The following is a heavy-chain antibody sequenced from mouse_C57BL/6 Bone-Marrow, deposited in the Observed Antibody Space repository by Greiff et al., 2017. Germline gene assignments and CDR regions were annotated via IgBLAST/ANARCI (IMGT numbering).Heavy chain of an antibody. V-gene: IGHV1-58*01. CDR2: IYLGNGYT. CDR1: GYTFTSSC. CDR3: AKSCAYYFGSSSYAMDY. D-gene: IGHD1-1*01. Sequence: VQLKQSGPELVRPGASVKMSCKTSGYTFTSSCINWVKQRPGQGLEWIGYIYLGNGYTDYNEKFKGKATLTTDTSSSTAYMQLSSLTSADSAIYLCAKSCAYYFGSSSYAMDYWGQGNGVTVSS. J-gene: IGHJ4*01.